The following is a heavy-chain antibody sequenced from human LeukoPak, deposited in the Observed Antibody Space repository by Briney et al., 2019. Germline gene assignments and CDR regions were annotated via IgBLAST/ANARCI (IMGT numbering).Heavy chain of an antibody. D-gene: IGHD6-19*01. J-gene: IGHJ4*02. CDR2: INHSGST. Sequence: PSETLSLTRAVYGGSFSGYYWSWIRQPPGKGLEWIGEINHSGSTNYNPSLKSRVTISVDTSKNQFSLKLSSVTAADTAVYYCASRYSSGWLNWGQGTLVTVSS. CDR3: ASRYSSGWLN. CDR1: GGSFSGYY. V-gene: IGHV4-34*01.